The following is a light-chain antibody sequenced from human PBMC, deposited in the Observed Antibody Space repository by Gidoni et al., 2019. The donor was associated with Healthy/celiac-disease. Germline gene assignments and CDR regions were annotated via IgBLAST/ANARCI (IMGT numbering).Light chain of an antibody. CDR2: WAS. CDR1: QSALYSSNNKNY. Sequence: DIVMTHSPDSLAVSLGERATINCKSSQSALYSSNNKNYLAWYQQKPGQPPKLLIYWASTRESGVPDRFSGSGSGTDFTLTISSLQAEDVAVYYCQQYYSTPPAFGQGTKVEIK. J-gene: IGKJ1*01. V-gene: IGKV4-1*01. CDR3: QQYYSTPPA.